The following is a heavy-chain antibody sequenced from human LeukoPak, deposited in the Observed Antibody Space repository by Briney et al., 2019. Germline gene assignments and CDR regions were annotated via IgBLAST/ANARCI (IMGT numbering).Heavy chain of an antibody. Sequence: SETLSLTCTVSGGSITNYYWSWIRQPAGKGLEWIGRIYTSGSTNYNPSLKSRVTMSVDTSKNQFSLKLSSVTAADTAVYYCARGYSSSWYAWFDPWGQGTLVTVSS. CDR2: IYTSGST. J-gene: IGHJ5*02. V-gene: IGHV4-4*07. CDR3: ARGYSSSWYAWFDP. D-gene: IGHD6-13*01. CDR1: GGSITNYY.